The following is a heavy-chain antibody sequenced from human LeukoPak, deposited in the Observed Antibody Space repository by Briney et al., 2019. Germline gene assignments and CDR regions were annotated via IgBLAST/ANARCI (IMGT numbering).Heavy chain of an antibody. V-gene: IGHV1-46*01. CDR1: GYTFTSYY. CDR2: INPSGGST. Sequence: ASVKVSCKASGYTFTSYYMHWVRQAPGQGLEWMGIINPSGGSTSYAQKFQGRVTMTRDTSTSTVYMELSSLRSEDTAVYYCAREHDSSGFTYQPYNWFDPWGQGTLVTVSS. J-gene: IGHJ5*02. CDR3: AREHDSSGFTYQPYNWFDP. D-gene: IGHD3-22*01.